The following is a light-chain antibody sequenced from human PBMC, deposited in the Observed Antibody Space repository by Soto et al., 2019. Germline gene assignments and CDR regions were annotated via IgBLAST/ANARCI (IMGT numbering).Light chain of an antibody. CDR3: QQLNSYPRT. CDR1: QGISSY. J-gene: IGKJ1*01. V-gene: IGKV1-9*01. Sequence: DIQLTQYPSFLSASVGDRVTITCRASQGISSYLSWYQQKPGKAPKLLIYAAAILQSGVPSRFSGSGSGTEFTLTISSLQSEDFATYYCQQLNSYPRTFGRGTELEIK. CDR2: AAA.